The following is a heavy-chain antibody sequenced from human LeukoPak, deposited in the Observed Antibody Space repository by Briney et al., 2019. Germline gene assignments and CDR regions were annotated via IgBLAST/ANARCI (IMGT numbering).Heavy chain of an antibody. V-gene: IGHV4-28*01. CDR1: GFSISSSNL. Sequence: SDTLSLTCAVSGFSISSSNLRGRIRQPPGKGLEWIGYIYYSGTAYYHPSLKSRVTMSVETPKNQFSLKLSCVTAVDTAVYYCPTTTGGSSRLYFWGQGTLVTVSS. CDR3: PTTTGGSSRLYF. CDR2: IYYSGTA. D-gene: IGHD2-15*01. J-gene: IGHJ4*02.